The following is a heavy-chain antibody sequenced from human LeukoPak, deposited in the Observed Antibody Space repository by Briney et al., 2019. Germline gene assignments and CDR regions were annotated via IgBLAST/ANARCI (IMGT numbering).Heavy chain of an antibody. D-gene: IGHD6-13*01. CDR3: ARMRLYSSSWYFDY. Sequence: SETLSLTCTVSGGSISSYYWSWIRQPPGKGLEWVGYIYNRGSTNYNPSLKSRVTISVDTSKNQLSLKLSSVTAADTAVFYCARMRLYSSSWYFDYWGQGTLVTVS. CDR2: IYNRGST. V-gene: IGHV4-59*01. J-gene: IGHJ4*02. CDR1: GGSISSYY.